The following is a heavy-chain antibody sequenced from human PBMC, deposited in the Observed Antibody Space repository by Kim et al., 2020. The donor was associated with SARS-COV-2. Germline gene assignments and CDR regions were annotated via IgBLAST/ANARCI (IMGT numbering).Heavy chain of an antibody. J-gene: IGHJ4*02. CDR1: GFTFASYW. CDR2: IKEDGSQK. CDR3: AREDWYLDS. D-gene: IGHD2-21*01. V-gene: IGHV3-7*03. Sequence: GGSLRLSCAASGFTFASYWMSWVRQAPGKGLEWVANIKEDGSQKYFMDSVKGRFTISRDNAKSSLNLQMNSLRDEDTAVYYCAREDWYLDSWGQGTLVTV.